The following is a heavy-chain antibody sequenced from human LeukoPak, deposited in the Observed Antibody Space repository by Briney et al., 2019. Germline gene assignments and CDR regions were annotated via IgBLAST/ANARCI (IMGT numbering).Heavy chain of an antibody. CDR1: GFTFSSYG. V-gene: IGHV3-30*18. CDR2: ISYDGSNK. Sequence: GGSLRLSCAASGFTFSSYGMHWVRQAPGKGLEWVAVISYDGSNKYYADSVKGRFTISRDNSKNTLYLQMNSLRAEDTAVYYCAKGESSSAGGMDVWGQGTTVTVSS. CDR3: AKGESSSAGGMDV. J-gene: IGHJ6*02. D-gene: IGHD6-6*01.